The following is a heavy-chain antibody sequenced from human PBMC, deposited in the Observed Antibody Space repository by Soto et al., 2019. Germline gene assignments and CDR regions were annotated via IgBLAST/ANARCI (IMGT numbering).Heavy chain of an antibody. J-gene: IGHJ4*02. CDR3: ARAIGADFFDY. V-gene: IGHV3-23*01. D-gene: IGHD6-25*01. CDR2: ISDNGANT. CDR1: VFTFSNYA. Sequence: LRLSCIASVFTFSNYAMGWVRQAPGKGLEWVSTISDNGANTFIGDSMKDHFDISRDNSKNTVFLHLSTVRAEDTAIYYCARAIGADFFDYWGQGTPVTVSS.